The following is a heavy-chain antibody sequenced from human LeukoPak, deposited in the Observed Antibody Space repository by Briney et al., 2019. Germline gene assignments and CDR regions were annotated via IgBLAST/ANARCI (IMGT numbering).Heavy chain of an antibody. CDR3: ARVFGVVPAAIGGMDV. V-gene: IGHV3-21*01. Sequence: GGSLRLSCAASGFTFSSYEMNWVRQPPGKGLEWVASISSRSTYIYYADSVKGRFTISRDNAKNSLYLQMNSLRAEDTAVYYCARVFGVVPAAIGGMDVWGKGTTVTVSS. CDR2: ISSRSTYI. CDR1: GFTFSSYE. D-gene: IGHD2-2*02. J-gene: IGHJ6*04.